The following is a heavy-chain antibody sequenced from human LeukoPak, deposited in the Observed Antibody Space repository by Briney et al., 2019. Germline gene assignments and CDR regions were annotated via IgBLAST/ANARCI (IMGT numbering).Heavy chain of an antibody. CDR1: GFTFSSYA. J-gene: IGHJ4*02. D-gene: IGHD3-10*01. CDR3: AKDVPRITMVRGQLGDY. Sequence: GGSLRLSCAASGFTFSSYAMSWVRQAPGKGLEWVSAISGSGGSTYYADSVKGRFTISRDNSKNTLYLQMNSLRAEDTAVYYCAKDVPRITMVRGQLGDYWGQGTLVTVSS. V-gene: IGHV3-23*01. CDR2: ISGSGGST.